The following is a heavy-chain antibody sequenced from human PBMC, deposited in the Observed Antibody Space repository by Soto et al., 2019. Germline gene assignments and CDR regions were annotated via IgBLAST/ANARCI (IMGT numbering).Heavy chain of an antibody. CDR3: AREMYYYDSSGYYGWFDP. CDR2: INPNSGGT. D-gene: IGHD3-22*01. J-gene: IGHJ5*02. V-gene: IGHV1-2*04. Sequence: VQLVQSGAEVKKPGASVKVSCKASGYTFTGYYMHWVRQAPGQGLEWMGWINPNSGGTNYAQKFQGWVPMTRDTSISTAYMELSRLRSDDTAVYYCAREMYYYDSSGYYGWFDPWGQGTLVTVSS. CDR1: GYTFTGYY.